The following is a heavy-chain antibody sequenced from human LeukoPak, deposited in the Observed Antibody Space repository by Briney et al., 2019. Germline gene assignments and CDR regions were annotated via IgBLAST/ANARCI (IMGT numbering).Heavy chain of an antibody. CDR2: IYTSGST. Sequence: PSESLSLTCTVSGGSISSYYWSWSRQPAGKGLEWIGRIYTSGSTNYNTSLKSRVTMSVDTSKNQFSLKLSSVTAADTAVYYCARANYYGSGSYYFDYWGQGTLVTVSS. V-gene: IGHV4-4*07. D-gene: IGHD3-10*01. CDR3: ARANYYGSGSYYFDY. CDR1: GGSISSYY. J-gene: IGHJ4*02.